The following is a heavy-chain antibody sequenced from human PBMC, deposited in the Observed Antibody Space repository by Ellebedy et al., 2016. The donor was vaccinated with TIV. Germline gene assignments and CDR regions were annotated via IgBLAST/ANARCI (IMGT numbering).Heavy chain of an antibody. D-gene: IGHD1-1*01. Sequence: AASVKVSCKASGYTFTSYGISWVRQAPGQGLEWMGWISVYNGNTNYAQKLQGRVTMTTDTSTVTAYMELSSLKSEDTAIYYCARGGPKGENDWIDPWGQGTLVTVSS. V-gene: IGHV1-18*01. CDR1: GYTFTSYG. J-gene: IGHJ5*02. CDR2: ISVYNGNT. CDR3: ARGGPKGENDWIDP.